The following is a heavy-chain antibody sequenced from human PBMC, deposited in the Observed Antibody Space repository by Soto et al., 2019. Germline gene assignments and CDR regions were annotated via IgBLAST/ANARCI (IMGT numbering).Heavy chain of an antibody. CDR2: FDPEDGET. Sequence: QVQLVQSGAEVKKPGASVKVSCKVSGYTLTELSMHWVRQAPGKGLEWMGGFDPEDGETIYAQKFQGRVTXPXGTSTDTAYMELSSLRSEDTAVYYCAPIVGATPFDYWGQGTLVTVSS. D-gene: IGHD1-26*01. V-gene: IGHV1-24*01. J-gene: IGHJ4*02. CDR3: APIVGATPFDY. CDR1: GYTLTELS.